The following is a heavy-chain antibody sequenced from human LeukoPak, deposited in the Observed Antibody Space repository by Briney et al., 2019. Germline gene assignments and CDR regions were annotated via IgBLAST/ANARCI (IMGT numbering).Heavy chain of an antibody. D-gene: IGHD5-24*01. CDR1: GFTFSSYG. Sequence: GGSLRLSCAASGFTFSSYGMSWVRQAPGKGLEWVAVISYDGSNKYYADSVKGRFTISRDNSKNTLYLQMNSLRAEDTAVYYCASRDDAFDIWGQGTTVTVSS. CDR2: ISYDGSNK. CDR3: ASRDDAFDI. J-gene: IGHJ3*02. V-gene: IGHV3-30*03.